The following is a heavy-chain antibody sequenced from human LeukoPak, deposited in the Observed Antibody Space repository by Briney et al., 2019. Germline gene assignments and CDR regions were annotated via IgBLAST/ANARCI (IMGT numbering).Heavy chain of an antibody. D-gene: IGHD6-13*01. CDR3: AKAQPADHYYYYYMDV. J-gene: IGHJ6*03. CDR1: GFTFSSYG. V-gene: IGHV3-23*01. Sequence: PGGSLRLSCAASGFTFSSYGMSWVRQAPGKGLEWVSAIGGSGGSTYYADSVKGRFTISRDNSKNTLYLQMNSLRAEDTAVYYCAKAQPADHYYYYYMDVWGKGTTVTTSS. CDR2: IGGSGGST.